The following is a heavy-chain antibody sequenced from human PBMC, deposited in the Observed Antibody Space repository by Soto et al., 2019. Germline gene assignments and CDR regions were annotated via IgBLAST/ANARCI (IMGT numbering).Heavy chain of an antibody. D-gene: IGHD2-2*01. J-gene: IGHJ4*02. CDR2: ISGSADST. Sequence: EVQLLESGGSLVQPGGSLRLSCAASGFTFSTYAMSWVRQAPGKGLEWVSTISGSADSTFYADSVKGRFTISRDNSKNTLYLQMNSLRVEDTAVYYCAKVGDGSFSRTRCLFHFDYWGQGTLATVSS. V-gene: IGHV3-23*01. CDR1: GFTFSTYA. CDR3: AKVGDGSFSRTRCLFHFDY.